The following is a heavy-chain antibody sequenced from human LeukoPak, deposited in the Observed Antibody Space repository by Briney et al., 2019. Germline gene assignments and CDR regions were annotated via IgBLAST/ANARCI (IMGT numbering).Heavy chain of an antibody. CDR1: GYTFTSCY. CDR2: INRSGGPT. J-gene: IGHJ4*02. D-gene: IGHD2-2*01. CDR3: ARGRCSSTSCYLLDY. V-gene: IGHV1-46*03. Sequence: ASVKVSCKASGYTFTSCYMHWVRQPPAQGLEWMGIINRSGGPTSHRQKFQGRATMTRDTSTSTVYMELSSLRSEDTAVYYCARGRCSSTSCYLLDYWGQGTLVTVSS.